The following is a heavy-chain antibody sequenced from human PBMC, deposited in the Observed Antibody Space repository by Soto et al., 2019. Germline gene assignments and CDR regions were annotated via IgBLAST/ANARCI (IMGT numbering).Heavy chain of an antibody. CDR2: ISSSSGSI. CDR3: AKVPYIVVVPAATEFDY. J-gene: IGHJ4*02. V-gene: IGHV3-23*01. D-gene: IGHD2-2*01. Sequence: PGGSLRLSCAASGFTFSSYSMNWVRQAPGKGLEWVSAISSSSGSIYYADSVKGRFTISRDNSKNTLYLQMNSLRAEDTAVYYCAKVPYIVVVPAATEFDYWGQGTLVTVSS. CDR1: GFTFSSYS.